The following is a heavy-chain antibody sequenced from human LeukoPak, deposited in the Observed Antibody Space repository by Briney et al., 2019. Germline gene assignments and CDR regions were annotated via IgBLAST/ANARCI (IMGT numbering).Heavy chain of an antibody. CDR1: GFTFSSYW. J-gene: IGHJ4*02. V-gene: IGHV3-74*01. D-gene: IGHD6-13*01. Sequence: GGSLRLSCAASGFTFSSYWMHWVRQAPGKGLVWVSRINSDGSSTSYADSVKGRFTISRDNSKNTLYLQMNSLRAEDTAVYYCAKDRYSSSWYFDYWGQGTLVTVSS. CDR2: INSDGSST. CDR3: AKDRYSSSWYFDY.